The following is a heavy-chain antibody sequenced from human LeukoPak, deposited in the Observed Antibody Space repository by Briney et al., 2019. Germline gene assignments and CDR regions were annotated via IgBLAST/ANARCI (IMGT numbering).Heavy chain of an antibody. J-gene: IGHJ4*02. CDR1: GFTFSSHW. Sequence: GGSLRLSCAASGFTFSSHWMHWVRQAPGKGLVWVSHIKRDGSGTMYADCVKGGFTIWRENAKNTLYLQMNSLRAEDTAIYYCARALGYWGQGTLVTVSS. CDR3: ARALGY. V-gene: IGHV3-74*03. CDR2: IKRDGSGT.